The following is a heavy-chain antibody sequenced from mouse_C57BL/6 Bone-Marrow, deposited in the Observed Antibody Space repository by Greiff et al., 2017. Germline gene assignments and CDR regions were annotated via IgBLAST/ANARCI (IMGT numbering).Heavy chain of an antibody. Sequence: QVQLQQSGAELARPGASVKLSCKASGYTFTSYGISWVKQRTGQGLEWIGEIYPRSGNTYYNEKFKGKATLTADKSSSTAYMELRSLTSEDSAVYFCESNLLLRPYYEAMDYWGQGTSVTVSS. J-gene: IGHJ4*01. CDR1: GYTFTSYG. CDR3: ESNLLLRPYYEAMDY. CDR2: IYPRSGNT. D-gene: IGHD1-1*01. V-gene: IGHV1-81*01.